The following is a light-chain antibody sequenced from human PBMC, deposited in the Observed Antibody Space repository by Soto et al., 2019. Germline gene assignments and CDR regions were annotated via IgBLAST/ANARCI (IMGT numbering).Light chain of an antibody. CDR1: QNVKNNQ. J-gene: IGKJ1*01. CDR2: DAS. Sequence: EIVLAQSPGTLSLSPGERATLSCRASQNVKNNQLAWYQQKPGQAPRLLIYDASTRATGIPDRFSGSGSGTDFTLTISSLQPDDFATYYCQHYNSYSEAFGQGTKVELK. V-gene: IGKV3-20*01. CDR3: QHYNSYSEA.